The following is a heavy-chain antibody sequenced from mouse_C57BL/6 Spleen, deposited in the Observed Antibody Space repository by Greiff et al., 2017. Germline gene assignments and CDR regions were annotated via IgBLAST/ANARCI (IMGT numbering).Heavy chain of an antibody. V-gene: IGHV5-17*01. Sequence: EVMLVESGGGLVKPGGSLKLSCAASGFTFSDYGMHWVRQAPEKGLEWVAYISSGSSTIYYADTVKGRFTISRDNAKNTLFLQMTSLRSEDTAMYYCARLGLYGAMDYWGQGASVTVSS. CDR2: ISSGSSTI. CDR1: GFTFSDYG. J-gene: IGHJ4*01. CDR3: ARLGLYGAMDY. D-gene: IGHD1-1*01.